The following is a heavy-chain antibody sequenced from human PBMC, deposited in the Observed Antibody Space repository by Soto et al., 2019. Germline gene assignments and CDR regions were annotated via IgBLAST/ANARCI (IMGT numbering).Heavy chain of an antibody. V-gene: IGHV3-33*01. CDR2: IWYDGSNK. CDR3: ARDSGIRGSRIVVVRPIDY. D-gene: IGHD3-22*01. Sequence: QVQLVESGGGVVQPGRSLRLSCAASGFTFSSYGMHWVRQAPGKGLEWVAVIWYDGSNKYYADSVKGRFTISRDNSKKTLYLQMNSLRAEDTAVYYCARDSGIRGSRIVVVRPIDYWGQGTLVTVSS. J-gene: IGHJ4*02. CDR1: GFTFSSYG.